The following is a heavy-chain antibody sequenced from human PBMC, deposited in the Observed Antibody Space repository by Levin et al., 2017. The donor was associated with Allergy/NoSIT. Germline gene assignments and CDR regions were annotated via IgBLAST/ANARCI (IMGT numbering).Heavy chain of an antibody. V-gene: IGHV3-23*01. Sequence: GGSLRLSCAASGFTFSSYAMSWVRQAPGKGLEWVSAISGSGGSTYYADSVKGRFTISRDNSKNTLYLQMNSLRAEDTAVYYCAKDPTFGGRYTYGSGSYYNSQFDYWGQGTLVTVSS. CDR3: AKDPTFGGRYTYGSGSYYNSQFDY. CDR1: GFTFSSYA. J-gene: IGHJ4*02. CDR2: ISGSGGST. D-gene: IGHD3-10*01.